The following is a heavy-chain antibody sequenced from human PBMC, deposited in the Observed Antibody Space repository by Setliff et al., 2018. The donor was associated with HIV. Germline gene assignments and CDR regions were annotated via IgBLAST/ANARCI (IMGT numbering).Heavy chain of an antibody. CDR2: INHSGST. V-gene: IGHV4-34*01. CDR1: GGSFNGYY. Sequence: SETLSLTCAVYGGSFNGYYWSWIRQPPGKGLEWIGEINHSGSTNYNPSLKSRVTISVDTSKNQFSLKLSSVTAADTAVYYCARVKGGATTDYWGQGTLVTVS. D-gene: IGHD1-26*01. J-gene: IGHJ4*02. CDR3: ARVKGGATTDY.